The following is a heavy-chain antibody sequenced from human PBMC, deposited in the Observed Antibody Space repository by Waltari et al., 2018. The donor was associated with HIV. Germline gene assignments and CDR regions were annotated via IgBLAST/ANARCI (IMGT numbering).Heavy chain of an antibody. J-gene: IGHJ5*02. CDR2: VIYDGSNE. V-gene: IGHV3-30*01. D-gene: IGHD1-26*01. CDR1: GFSFSDFA. CDR3: ATNSGSYRQGWFDP. Sequence: QVQLVESGGGVVPPGTSLTLPCAASGFSFSDFAMHWVRQPPGKGLEWVASVIYDGSNEDYADSVTGRFTVSRDNSKNTLYLQMDSLRPEDTAVYYCATNSGSYRQGWFDPWGQGTQVTVSS.